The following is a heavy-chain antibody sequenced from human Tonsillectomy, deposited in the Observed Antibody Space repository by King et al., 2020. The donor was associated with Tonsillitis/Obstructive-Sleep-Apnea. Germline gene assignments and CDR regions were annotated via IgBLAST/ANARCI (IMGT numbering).Heavy chain of an antibody. J-gene: IGHJ4*02. Sequence: VQLQQSGPTLVKPSQTLSLTCTVSGGWIRGTYYYWTWIRQRPGKGLDWIGNVYHTGSTYYNASLKSRLTISVDTSKNQFSLRLNSVTVADTAVYYCAREAVRLGEFRFWGQGILVTVS. V-gene: IGHV4-31*03. CDR1: GGWIRGTYYY. CDR3: AREAVRLGEFRF. D-gene: IGHD3-16*01. CDR2: VYHTGST.